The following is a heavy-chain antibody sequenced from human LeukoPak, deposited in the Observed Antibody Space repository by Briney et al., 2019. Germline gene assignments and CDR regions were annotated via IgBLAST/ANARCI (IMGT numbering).Heavy chain of an antibody. CDR2: IYSGGST. J-gene: IGHJ6*03. Sequence: GGSLRLSCAASGFTVCINYMSWVRQAPGKGLEWVSIIYSGGSTYYADSVKGRFTISRDNSKNTLYLQMNSLRAEDTAVYYRASGSGSYRTPYYYMDVWGKGTTVTVSS. V-gene: IGHV3-53*01. CDR3: ASGSGSYRTPYYYMDV. D-gene: IGHD3-10*01. CDR1: GFTVCINY.